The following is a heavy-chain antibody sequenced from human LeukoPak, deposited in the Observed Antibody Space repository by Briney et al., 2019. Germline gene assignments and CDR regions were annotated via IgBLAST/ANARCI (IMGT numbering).Heavy chain of an antibody. CDR2: MNPNSGNT. J-gene: IGHJ6*04. CDR1: GYTFTNYD. V-gene: IGHV1-8*01. D-gene: IGHD3-10*01. CDR3: ARGILWFGDDV. Sequence: GASVKVSCKASGYTFTNYDINWVQQATGQGLEWMGWMNPNSGNTGYAQKFQGRVTMTRNTSISTAYMELSSLRSEDTAVYYCARGILWFGDDVWGKGTTVTISS.